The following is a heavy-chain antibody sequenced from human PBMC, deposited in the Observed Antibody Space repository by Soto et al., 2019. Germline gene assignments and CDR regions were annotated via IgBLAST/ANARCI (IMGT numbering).Heavy chain of an antibody. D-gene: IGHD3-16*01. CDR3: AKDLLRRYYDTSAYYFDY. CDR1: GFTFSGYA. CDR2: ISITDGGST. J-gene: IGHJ4*01. V-gene: IGHV3-23*01. Sequence: GSLRLSCAASGFTFSGYAMSWVRQSPGKGLEWVSSISITDGGSTYYADSVKGRFTISRDNSKNTLYLQMNSLRAEDTAVYYCAKDLLRRYYDTSAYYFDYWGQGALVTVSS.